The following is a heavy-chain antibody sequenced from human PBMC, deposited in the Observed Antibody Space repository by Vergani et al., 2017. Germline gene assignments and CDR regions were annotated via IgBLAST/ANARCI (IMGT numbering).Heavy chain of an antibody. D-gene: IGHD5-12*01. V-gene: IGHV3-15*01. J-gene: IGHJ5*02. CDR3: AIRPTIPTTT. CDR1: GFTFSNAW. Sequence: EVQLVESGGGLVKPGGSLRLSCAASGFTFSNAWMSWVRQAPGKGVEWVGRIKSKTDGGTTDYAAPVKGRFTISRDDSKNTLYLQMNSLRAEDTAVYYCAIRPTIPTTTWGQGTLVTVSS. CDR2: IKSKTDGGTT.